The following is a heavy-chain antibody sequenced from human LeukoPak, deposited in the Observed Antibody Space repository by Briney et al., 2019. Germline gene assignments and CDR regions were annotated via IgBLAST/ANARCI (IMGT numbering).Heavy chain of an antibody. D-gene: IGHD4-11*01. Sequence: GGSLRLSCSVFGFTLSSYTMHWVRQTPGKGLEFISTISGDERYTNYADSVKGRFTISRDNSRDTLYLQMSSLRIDDTAVYYCVRDSDNYLFDYWGQGTLVTVAS. CDR2: ISGDERYT. J-gene: IGHJ4*02. CDR3: VRDSDNYLFDY. V-gene: IGHV3-64D*06. CDR1: GFTLSSYT.